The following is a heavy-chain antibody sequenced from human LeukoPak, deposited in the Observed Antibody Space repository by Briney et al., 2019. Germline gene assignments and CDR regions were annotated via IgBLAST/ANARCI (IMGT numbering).Heavy chain of an antibody. V-gene: IGHV3-49*03. Sequence: GRSLRLSCTASGFTFGDYAMSWFRQAPGKGLEWVGFIRSKAYGGTIECAASVKGRFTISRDDSKSIAYLQMNSLKTEDTAVYYCTRDMHLYSSGWPYYFDYWGQGTLVTVSS. CDR2: IRSKAYGGTI. CDR1: GFTFGDYA. CDR3: TRDMHLYSSGWPYYFDY. J-gene: IGHJ4*02. D-gene: IGHD6-19*01.